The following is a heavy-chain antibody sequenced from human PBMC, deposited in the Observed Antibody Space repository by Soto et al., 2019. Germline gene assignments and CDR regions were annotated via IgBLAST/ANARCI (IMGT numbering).Heavy chain of an antibody. V-gene: IGHV1-3*01. CDR3: AREEQWLVRHGMDV. CDR1: GYTFISYY. Sequence: ASVKVSCKASGYTFISYYMHWVRQAPGQRLEWMGWLNADNGNTIYSQKFQGRVTITRDTSASTAYMELSSLRSEDTAVYYCAREEQWLVRHGMDVWGQGTTVTVSS. CDR2: LNADNGNT. J-gene: IGHJ6*02. D-gene: IGHD6-19*01.